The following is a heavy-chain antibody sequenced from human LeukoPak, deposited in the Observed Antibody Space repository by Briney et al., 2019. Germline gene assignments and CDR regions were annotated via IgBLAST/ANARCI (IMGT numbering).Heavy chain of an antibody. J-gene: IGHJ4*02. CDR2: IYYSGST. CDR3: ARVTPAAIGGFADY. Sequence: SEILSLTCTVSGGSISSYYWSWIRQPPGKGLEWIGYIYYSGSTNYNPSLKSRVTISVDTSKNQFSLKLSSVTAADTAVYYCARVTPAAIGGFADYWGQGTLVTVSS. V-gene: IGHV4-59*01. D-gene: IGHD2-2*02. CDR1: GGSISSYY.